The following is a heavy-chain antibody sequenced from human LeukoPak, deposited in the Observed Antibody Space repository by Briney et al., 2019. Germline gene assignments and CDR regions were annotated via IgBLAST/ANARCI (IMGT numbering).Heavy chain of an antibody. CDR1: GGSISIYY. D-gene: IGHD5-18*01. V-gene: IGHV4-4*07. J-gene: IGHJ4*02. CDR2: IHTSGST. Sequence: PSETLSLTCSVSGGSISIYYWSWIRQPAGKGLEWIGRIHTSGSTNYSPSLKSRVTISVDTSKNQFSLKLSSVTAADTAVYYCAREIGGYSYGYVPREVSYYFDYWGQGTLVTVSS. CDR3: AREIGGYSYGYVPREVSYYFDY.